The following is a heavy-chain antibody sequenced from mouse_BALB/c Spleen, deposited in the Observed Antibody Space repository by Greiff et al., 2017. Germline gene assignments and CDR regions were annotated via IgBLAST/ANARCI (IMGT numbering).Heavy chain of an antibody. CDR1: GFTFSSYG. CDR3: AREGGYYGNYVAWFAY. CDR2: INSNGGST. D-gene: IGHD2-1*01. Sequence: DVQLVESGGGLVQPGGSLKLSCAASGFTFSSYGMSWVRQTPDKRLELVATINSNGGSTYYPDSVKGRFTISRDNAKNTLYLQMSSLKSEDTAMYYCAREGGYYGNYVAWFAYWGQGTLVTVSA. J-gene: IGHJ3*01. V-gene: IGHV5-6-3*01.